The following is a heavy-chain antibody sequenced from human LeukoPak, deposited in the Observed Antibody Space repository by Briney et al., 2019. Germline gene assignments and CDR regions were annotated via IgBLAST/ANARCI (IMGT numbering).Heavy chain of an antibody. CDR1: GFPFRSYW. D-gene: IGHD1-26*01. CDR2: IKEDGTDA. Sequence: GGSLRLSCSASGFPFRSYWMSWVRQAPGKGLEFVANIKEDGTDANYVDAVKGRFTISRDNAKDSLYLQMNSVRPEDTAVYYCARHEVGLVGATRGYDYWGQGTLVTVSS. J-gene: IGHJ4*02. CDR3: ARHEVGLVGATRGYDY. V-gene: IGHV3-7*02.